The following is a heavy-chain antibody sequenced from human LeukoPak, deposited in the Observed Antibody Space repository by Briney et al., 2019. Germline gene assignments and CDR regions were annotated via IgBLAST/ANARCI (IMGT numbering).Heavy chain of an antibody. CDR1: GFTFSSYE. Sequence: GGSLRLSCAASGFTFSSYEMNWVRQAPGKGLEWVSYISSSGSTIYYADSVKGRFTISRDNAKNSLYLQMNSLRAEDTAVYYCARASGYYYYYYYMDVWGKGTTVTVSS. CDR3: ARASGYYYYYYYMDV. J-gene: IGHJ6*03. V-gene: IGHV3-48*03. CDR2: ISSSGSTI. D-gene: IGHD3-3*01.